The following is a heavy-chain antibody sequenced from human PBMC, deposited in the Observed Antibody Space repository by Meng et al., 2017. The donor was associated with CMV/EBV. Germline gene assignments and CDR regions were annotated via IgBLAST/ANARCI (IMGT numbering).Heavy chain of an antibody. J-gene: IGHJ4*02. Sequence: SETLSLTCAVYGGSFSGYYWSWIRQPPGKGLEWIGEINHSGSTNYNPSLKSRVTISVDTSKNQFSLKLSSVTAADTAVYYCASRGGADTAMDWGQGTLVTVSS. D-gene: IGHD5-18*01. CDR2: INHSGST. V-gene: IGHV4-34*01. CDR1: GGSFSGYY. CDR3: ASRGGADTAMD.